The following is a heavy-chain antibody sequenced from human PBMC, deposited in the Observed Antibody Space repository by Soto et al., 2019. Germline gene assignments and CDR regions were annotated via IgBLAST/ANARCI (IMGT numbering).Heavy chain of an antibody. V-gene: IGHV6-1*01. Sequence: SQTLSLTCAISGDSVSSNSAAWNWIRQSPSRGLEWLGRTYYRSKWYNDYAVSVKSRITINPDTSKNQFSLQLNSVTPEDTAVYYCVRVPIPFRRKIGYEDAYDFCGQGTMVTVSS. CDR2: TYYRSKWYN. J-gene: IGHJ3*01. CDR3: VRVPIPFRRKIGYEDAYDF. D-gene: IGHD5-18*01. CDR1: GDSVSSNSAA.